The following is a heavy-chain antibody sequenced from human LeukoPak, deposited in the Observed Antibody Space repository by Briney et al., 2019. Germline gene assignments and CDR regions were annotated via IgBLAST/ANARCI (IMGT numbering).Heavy chain of an antibody. D-gene: IGHD4-17*01. V-gene: IGHV1-69*05. CDR1: GGTFSSYA. Sequence: SVKVSCKASGGTFSSYAISWVRQAPGQGLEWMGGIIPIFGTANYAQKFQGRATITTDESTSTAYMELSSLRSEDTAVYYCARTYGDYGELFFDYWGQGTLVTVSS. CDR3: ARTYGDYGELFFDY. CDR2: IIPIFGTA. J-gene: IGHJ4*02.